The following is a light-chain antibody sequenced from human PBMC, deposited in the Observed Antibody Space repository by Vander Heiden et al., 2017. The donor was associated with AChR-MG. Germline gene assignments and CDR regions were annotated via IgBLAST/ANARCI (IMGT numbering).Light chain of an antibody. J-gene: IGKJ4*01. CDR2: RAS. Sequence: DIQMTQSPSTLSASVGDRVTITCRASQSISTWLAWYQQKPGRAPKLLIYRASTLESGVPSRFSGSGSETQFTLTISSLQPDDFATYYCQQFSSYLLTFGGGTKVEIK. CDR3: QQFSSYLLT. V-gene: IGKV1-5*03. CDR1: QSISTW.